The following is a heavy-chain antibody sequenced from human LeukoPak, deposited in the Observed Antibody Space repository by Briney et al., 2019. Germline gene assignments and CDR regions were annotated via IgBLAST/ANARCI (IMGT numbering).Heavy chain of an antibody. CDR1: GGSISSGGYY. J-gene: IGHJ6*02. CDR3: AREATDDYGDSYGMDV. CDR2: IYYSGST. V-gene: IGHV4-31*03. Sequence: ASQTLSLTCTVSGGSISSGGYYWSWIRQHPGKGLEWIGYIYYSGSTYYNPSLKSRVTISVDTSKNQFSLKLSSVTAADTAVYYCAREATDDYGDSYGMDVWGQGTTVTVSS. D-gene: IGHD4-17*01.